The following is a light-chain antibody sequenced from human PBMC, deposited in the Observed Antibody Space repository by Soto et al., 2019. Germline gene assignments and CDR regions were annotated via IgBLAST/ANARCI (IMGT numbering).Light chain of an antibody. V-gene: IGKV1-9*01. J-gene: IGKJ4*01. CDR2: AAS. CDR1: QGISRY. CDR3: QQLNTYPVT. Sequence: DIRMTQSPSSLSASFGDSVTITFRASQGISRYLSWYQQKPGRAPKLLISAASTLQSGVPARFSGSGSGTDFTLSITSLQPEDFATYYCQQLNTYPVTFGGGTRWIS.